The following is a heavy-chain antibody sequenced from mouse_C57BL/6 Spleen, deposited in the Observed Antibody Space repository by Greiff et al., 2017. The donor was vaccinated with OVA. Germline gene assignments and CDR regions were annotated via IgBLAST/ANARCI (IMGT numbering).Heavy chain of an antibody. CDR1: GYTFTSYW. CDR2: IHPNSGST. D-gene: IGHD1-1*01. J-gene: IGHJ4*01. CDR3: AKATTVLYYYAMDY. V-gene: IGHV1-64*01. Sequence: QVQLQQPGAELVKPGASVKLSCKASGYTFTSYWMHWVKQRPGQGLEWIGMIHPNSGSTNYNEKFKSKATLTVDKSSSTAYMQLSSLTSEDFAVYYCAKATTVLYYYAMDYWGQGTSVTVSS.